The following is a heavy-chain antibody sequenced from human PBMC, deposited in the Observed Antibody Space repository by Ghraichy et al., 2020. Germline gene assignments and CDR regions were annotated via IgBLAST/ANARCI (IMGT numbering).Heavy chain of an antibody. CDR1: GFTVSSNY. J-gene: IGHJ3*02. D-gene: IGHD1-26*01. V-gene: IGHV3-53*01. CDR3: ARGGATASGHDGFDI. Sequence: GGSLRLSCAASGFTVSSNYMSWVRQAPGKGLEWVSVIYSGGSTFYADSVKGRFTISRDNSKNTLYLQMNSLRAEDTAVYYCARGGATASGHDGFDIWGQGTMVTVSS. CDR2: IYSGGST.